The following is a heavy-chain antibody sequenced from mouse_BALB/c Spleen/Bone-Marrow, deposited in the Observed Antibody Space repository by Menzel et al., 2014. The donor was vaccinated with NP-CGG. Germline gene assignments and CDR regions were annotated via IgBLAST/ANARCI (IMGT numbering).Heavy chain of an antibody. D-gene: IGHD2-1*01. CDR2: INPSNGGT. CDR1: GYTFTSYY. CDR3: TRYGNYYFDY. Sequence: QVQLQQSGAELVKPGASVKLSCKASGYTFTSYYMYWVKQRPGQGLELIGEINPSNGGTNFNEKFKSKATLTVDKSSSTAYMQLSSLTSEDSAVYYCTRYGNYYFDYWGQGTTLTVSS. J-gene: IGHJ2*01. V-gene: IGHV1S81*02.